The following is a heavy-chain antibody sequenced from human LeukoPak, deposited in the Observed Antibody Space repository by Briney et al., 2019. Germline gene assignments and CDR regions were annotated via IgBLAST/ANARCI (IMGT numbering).Heavy chain of an antibody. Sequence: ASVKVSCKASGYTFTSYDINWVRQAPGQGLEWMGWISTYNGSTNYAQKLQGRVTMTTETSTSTAYMELRSLRSDDTAVYYCASWAGYCSSANCYTTSLDYWGQGTLVTVSS. CDR2: ISTYNGST. V-gene: IGHV1-18*01. CDR3: ASWAGYCSSANCYTTSLDY. CDR1: GYTFTSYD. J-gene: IGHJ4*02. D-gene: IGHD2-2*02.